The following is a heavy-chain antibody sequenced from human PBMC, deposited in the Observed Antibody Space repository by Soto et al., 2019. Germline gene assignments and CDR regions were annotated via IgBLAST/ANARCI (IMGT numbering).Heavy chain of an antibody. CDR2: INSDGSST. Sequence: GESLKISCAASGCTFSSYWMHWVRQAPGKGPVWVSRINSDGSSTSYADSVKGRFTISRDNAKNTLYLQMNSLRAEDTAVYYCARDPGDIEYSSSSVDYWGQGTLVTVSS. D-gene: IGHD6-6*01. CDR1: GCTFSSYW. V-gene: IGHV3-74*01. CDR3: ARDPGDIEYSSSSVDY. J-gene: IGHJ4*02.